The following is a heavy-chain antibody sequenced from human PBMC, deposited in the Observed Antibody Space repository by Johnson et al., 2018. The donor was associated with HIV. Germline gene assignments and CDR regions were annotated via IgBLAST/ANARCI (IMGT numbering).Heavy chain of an antibody. V-gene: IGHV3-30*03. CDR1: GSTFSSYG. CDR2: ISYDGSNK. CDR3: ARDRSDIVWVPGAIDCLEI. D-gene: IGHD2-2*01. J-gene: IGHJ3*02. Sequence: VQLVQSGGGVVQPGRSLRLSCAASGSTFSSYGMHWVRQAPGKGLERVADISYDGSNKYYADSVKGRFTISRDNSKNTLYRQVKSMRGADTAVYYSARDRSDIVWVPGAIDCLEIWRQGTMVTVSS.